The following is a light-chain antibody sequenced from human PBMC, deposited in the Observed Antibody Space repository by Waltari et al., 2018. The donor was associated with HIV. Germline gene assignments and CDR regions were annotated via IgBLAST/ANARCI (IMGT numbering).Light chain of an antibody. CDR3: CSYAGSYTWL. Sequence: QSVLTQPRSLSGSPGQSVTISCTGYNYVSWYQQHPGKAPKLIIYDVTKRLSGFPDRCSGSKSGSTASLTISGLQLDDEADYYCCSYAGSYTWLFGGGTKLTVL. J-gene: IGLJ3*02. V-gene: IGLV2-11*01. CDR2: DVT. CDR1: YNY.